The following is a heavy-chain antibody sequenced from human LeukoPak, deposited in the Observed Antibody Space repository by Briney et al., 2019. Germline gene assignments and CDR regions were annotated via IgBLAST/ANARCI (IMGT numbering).Heavy chain of an antibody. CDR2: IYDSGST. V-gene: IGHV4-59*01. CDR1: GGSISSYY. Sequence: SETLSLTCTVSGGSISSYYWTWIRQPPGKGLEWIGYIYDSGSTNYNPSLKSRVTISVDTSKNQFSLKLRSVTAADTAVYYCARGFGRIFGVVTYRYFDYWGQGTLVTVSS. D-gene: IGHD3-3*01. J-gene: IGHJ4*02. CDR3: ARGFGRIFGVVTYRYFDY.